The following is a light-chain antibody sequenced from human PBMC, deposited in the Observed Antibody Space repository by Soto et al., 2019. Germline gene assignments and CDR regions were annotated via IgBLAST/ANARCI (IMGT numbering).Light chain of an antibody. Sequence: EVVLTQSPVTLSLSPGERATLSCRASQSFRGLLAWYQQKPGQAPRLLIYDAYNRATGIPVRFSGSGSGTEFTLTINSLQSEDFAVYYCQQYNYWPPLTFGGGTKVEIK. J-gene: IGKJ4*01. CDR3: QQYNYWPPLT. V-gene: IGKV3D-15*01. CDR1: QSFRGL. CDR2: DAY.